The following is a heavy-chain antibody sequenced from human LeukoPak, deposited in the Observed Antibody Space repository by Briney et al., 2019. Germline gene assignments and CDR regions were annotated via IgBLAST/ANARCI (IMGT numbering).Heavy chain of an antibody. J-gene: IGHJ1*01. D-gene: IGHD2-8*01. CDR3: GGGSNGGFYFQH. Sequence: GGSLRLSCAASGFTVSNNYMSWVRQAPGEGLEWVSVIYSGGSLYYADSVKGRFTISRDNSKNTLYLQMNSLRGEDTALYYCGGGSNGGFYFQHWGQGTVVTVSS. CDR1: GFTVSNNY. CDR2: IYSGGSL. V-gene: IGHV3-53*05.